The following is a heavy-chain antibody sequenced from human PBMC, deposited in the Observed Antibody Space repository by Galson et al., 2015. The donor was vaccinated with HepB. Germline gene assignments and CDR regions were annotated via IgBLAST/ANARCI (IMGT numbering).Heavy chain of an antibody. Sequence: SLRLSCAASGFTFSDYYMSWIRQAPGKGLEWVSYISSSSSYTNYADSVKGRFTISRDNAKNSLYLQMNSLRAEDTAVYYCARDLMPSWLRLGEFSYYYGMDVWGQGTTVTVSS. CDR1: GFTFSDYY. CDR3: ARDLMPSWLRLGEFSYYYGMDV. D-gene: IGHD3-16*01. J-gene: IGHJ6*02. CDR2: ISSSSSYT. V-gene: IGHV3-11*05.